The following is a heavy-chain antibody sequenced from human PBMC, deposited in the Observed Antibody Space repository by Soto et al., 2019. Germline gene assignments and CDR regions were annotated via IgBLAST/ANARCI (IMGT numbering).Heavy chain of an antibody. CDR1: GGSISNYY. V-gene: IGHV4-59*01. D-gene: IGHD3-16*01. CDR2: MYYNRNI. J-gene: IGHJ5*02. Sequence: SETLSLTFNVSGGSISNYYWNWLRQYPEKGLEWIGYMYYNRNINYNPSLKSRVTISIDTAKNQFSLTLKSVTAAATAVYYCASGGNWFDPWGQGVLV. CDR3: ASGGNWFDP.